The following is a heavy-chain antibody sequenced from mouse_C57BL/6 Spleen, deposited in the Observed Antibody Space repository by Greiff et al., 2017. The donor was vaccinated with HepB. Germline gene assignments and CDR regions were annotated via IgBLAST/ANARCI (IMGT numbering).Heavy chain of an antibody. CDR3: ARRSLYDGYAMDY. CDR1: GYAFSSYW. CDR2: IYPGDGDT. J-gene: IGHJ4*01. D-gene: IGHD2-3*01. Sequence: QVQLKESGAELVKPGASVKISCKASGYAFSSYWMNWVKQRPGKGLEWIGQIYPGDGDTNYNGKFKGKATLTADKSSSTAYMQLSSLTSEDSAVYFFARRSLYDGYAMDYWGQGTSVTVSS. V-gene: IGHV1-80*01.